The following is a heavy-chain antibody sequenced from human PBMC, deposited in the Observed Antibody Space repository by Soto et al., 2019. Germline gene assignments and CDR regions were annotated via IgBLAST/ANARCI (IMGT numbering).Heavy chain of an antibody. CDR3: ARGYDILTGYYNGPNAFDI. D-gene: IGHD3-9*01. Sequence: ESLKISCKGSGYSFTSYWIGWVRQMPGKGLEWMGIIYPGDSDTRYSPPFQGQVTISADKSISTAYLQWSSLKASDTAMYYCARGYDILTGYYNGPNAFDIWGQGTMVTVSS. J-gene: IGHJ3*02. CDR2: IYPGDSDT. CDR1: GYSFTSYW. V-gene: IGHV5-51*01.